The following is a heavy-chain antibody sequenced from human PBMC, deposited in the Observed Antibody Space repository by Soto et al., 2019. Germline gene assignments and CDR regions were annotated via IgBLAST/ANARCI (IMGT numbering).Heavy chain of an antibody. V-gene: IGHV3-11*01. Sequence: QVQLVESGGGLVKPGGSLRLSCAAPGFTFSDHYMTWIRQAPGKGLEWVSYIDLRGTAIYYADSVKGRFTISRDNAKNSLYLQMYSLRVEDTAVYYCARGHYGLDVWGQGTTVTVSS. CDR1: GFTFSDHY. CDR2: IDLRGTAI. CDR3: ARGHYGLDV. J-gene: IGHJ6*02.